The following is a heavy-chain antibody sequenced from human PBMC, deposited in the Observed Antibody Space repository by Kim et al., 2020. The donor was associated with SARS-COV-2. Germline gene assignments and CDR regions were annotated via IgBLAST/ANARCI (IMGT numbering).Heavy chain of an antibody. V-gene: IGHV3-7*01. CDR2: IKRDGSVR. CDR1: GITSSSYW. CDR3: GISGI. J-gene: IGHJ4*02. Sequence: GGSLRLSCVESGITSSSYWLTWVRQAPGKGLEWVANIKRDGSVRYYGDSVKGRFTISRDNAKSSVFLQMNSLRSEDTAVYYCGISGIWGQGTLVTVS.